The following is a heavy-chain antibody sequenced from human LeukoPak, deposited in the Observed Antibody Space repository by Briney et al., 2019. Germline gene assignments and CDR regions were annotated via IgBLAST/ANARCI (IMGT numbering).Heavy chain of an antibody. D-gene: IGHD1-7*01. J-gene: IGHJ4*02. Sequence: GASVKVSCKASGYTFTSYYMHWVRQAPGQGLEWMGIINPSGGSTSYAQKFQGRVTMTRDMSTSTVYMELSSLRSEDTAVYYCARVSSRAITGTTLGYWGQGTLVTVSS. CDR3: ARVSSRAITGTTLGY. V-gene: IGHV1-46*01. CDR1: GYTFTSYY. CDR2: INPSGGST.